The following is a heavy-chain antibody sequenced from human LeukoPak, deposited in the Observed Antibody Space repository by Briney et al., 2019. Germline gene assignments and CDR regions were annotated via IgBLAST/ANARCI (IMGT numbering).Heavy chain of an antibody. CDR1: GYTFTGYY. D-gene: IGHD2-2*01. CDR2: INPNSGGT. V-gene: IGHV1-2*02. CDR3: ARLGYCSSTSCPEYSSSWYPYYYYYMDV. Sequence: ASVKVSCKASGYTFTGYYMHWVRQAPGQGLEWMGWINPNSGGTNYAQKFQGRVTMTRDTSISTAYMELSRLRSDDTAVYYCARLGYCSSTSCPEYSSSWYPYYYYYMDVWGKGTTVTVSS. J-gene: IGHJ6*03.